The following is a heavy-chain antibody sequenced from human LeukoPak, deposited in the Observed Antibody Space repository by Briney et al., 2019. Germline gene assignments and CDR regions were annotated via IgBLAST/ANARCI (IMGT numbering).Heavy chain of an antibody. CDR3: ARLAAITSWFDP. CDR2: IYPGASDT. V-gene: IGHV5-51*01. J-gene: IGHJ5*02. D-gene: IGHD5-12*01. CDR1: GYSFTNSW. Sequence: GDSLKISCKGSGYSFTNSWIGWVRQLPGKGLEWMGIIYPGASDTRYSPSFQGQVTISADKSISTAYLQWGSLKASDTAMYYGARLAAITSWFDPWGQGTLVTVSS.